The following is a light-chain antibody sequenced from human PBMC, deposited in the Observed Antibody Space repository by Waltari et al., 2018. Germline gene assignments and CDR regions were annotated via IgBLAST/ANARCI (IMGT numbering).Light chain of an antibody. CDR1: QSISSW. V-gene: IGKV1-5*03. Sequence: DIQMPQSPSTLSASVGDRVTITCRASQSISSWLAWYQQKPGKAPKLLMYKASSLESGVPSRFSGSGSGTEFTLTISSLQPDDFATYYCQQYNSYSGTFGQGTKVEIK. CDR2: KAS. CDR3: QQYNSYSGT. J-gene: IGKJ1*01.